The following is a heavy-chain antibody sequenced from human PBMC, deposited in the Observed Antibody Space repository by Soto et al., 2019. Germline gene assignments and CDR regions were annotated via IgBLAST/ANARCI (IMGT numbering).Heavy chain of an antibody. D-gene: IGHD3-10*01. Sequence: PSETLSLTCTVSGGSISSYYWSWIRQPPGKGLEWIGYIYYSGSTNYNPSLKSRVTISVDTSKNQFSLKLSSVTAADTAVYYCALIITYNWFDPWGQGTLVTVSS. CDR2: IYYSGST. CDR3: ALIITYNWFDP. J-gene: IGHJ5*02. CDR1: GGSISSYY. V-gene: IGHV4-59*08.